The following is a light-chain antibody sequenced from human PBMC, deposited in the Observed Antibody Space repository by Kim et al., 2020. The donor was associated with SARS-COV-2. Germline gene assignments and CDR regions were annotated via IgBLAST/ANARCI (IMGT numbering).Light chain of an antibody. CDR2: GGS. V-gene: IGKV3-20*01. CDR1: QTLSSSY. CDR3: QQYGNSPFT. J-gene: IGKJ3*01. Sequence: SPGERATPSCRASQTLSSSYLAWYQQKPGQPPRLLIYGGSNRATGIPDRCRGSGSGTDFTLNISRLEPDDFAVYYCQQYGNSPFTFGPGTKVDIK.